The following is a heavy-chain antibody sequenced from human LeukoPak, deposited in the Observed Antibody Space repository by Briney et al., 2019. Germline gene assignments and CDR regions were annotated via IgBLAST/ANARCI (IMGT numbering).Heavy chain of an antibody. CDR2: IYYSGST. Sequence: SETLSLTCTVSGGSISSYYWSWIRQPPGKGLEWIGYIYYSGSTNYNPSLKSRVTISVDTSKNQFSLKLSSVTAADTAVYYCASTPPSSGSYFWFDPWGQGTLVTVSS. CDR3: ASTPPSSGSYFWFDP. CDR1: GGSISSYY. V-gene: IGHV4-59*01. J-gene: IGHJ5*02. D-gene: IGHD1-26*01.